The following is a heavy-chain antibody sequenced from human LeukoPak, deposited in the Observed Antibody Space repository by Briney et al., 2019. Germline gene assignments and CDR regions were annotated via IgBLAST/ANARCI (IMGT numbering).Heavy chain of an antibody. V-gene: IGHV4-4*09. CDR2: IYTSGST. D-gene: IGHD3-22*01. Sequence: PSETLSLTCTVSGGSISSYYWSWIRQPPGKGLEWIGYIYTSGSTKYNPSLKIRVTISVDTSKRQFSLNLSSVTAADTAVYYCARHMKYYDSSTGFDIWGRGTMVTVSS. J-gene: IGHJ3*02. CDR1: GGSISSYY. CDR3: ARHMKYYDSSTGFDI.